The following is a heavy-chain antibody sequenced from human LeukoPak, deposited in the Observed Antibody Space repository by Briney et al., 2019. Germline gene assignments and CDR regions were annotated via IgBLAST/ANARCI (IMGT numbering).Heavy chain of an antibody. V-gene: IGHV3-30-3*01. D-gene: IGHD3-10*01. CDR1: GFIFSSYA. J-gene: IGHJ4*02. CDR3: ATLLLWFGELFDSDFDY. Sequence: GGSLRLSCAASGFIFSSYAMQWVRQAPGKGLEGVAVISYDGSNKYYAASVKGRFTISRDNSKNTLYLQMNSLRAEDTAVYYCATLLLWFGELFDSDFDYWGQGTLVTVSS. CDR2: ISYDGSNK.